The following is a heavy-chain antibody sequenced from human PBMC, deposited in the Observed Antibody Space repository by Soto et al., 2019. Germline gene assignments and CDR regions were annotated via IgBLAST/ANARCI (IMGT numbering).Heavy chain of an antibody. D-gene: IGHD6-19*01. CDR3: AKASSGWSDYYYGMDV. V-gene: IGHV3-23*01. J-gene: IGHJ6*02. Sequence: GGSLRLSCAASGFTFRSYDMSWVRQAPGKGLEWVSAISGSGGSTFYADSIKGRFTISRDNSKNMLYLQMNSLRAEDTAVYFCAKASSGWSDYYYGMDVWGQGTTVTVSS. CDR2: ISGSGGST. CDR1: GFTFRSYD.